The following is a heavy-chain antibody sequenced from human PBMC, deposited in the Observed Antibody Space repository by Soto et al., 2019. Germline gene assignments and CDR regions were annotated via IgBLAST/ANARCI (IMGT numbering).Heavy chain of an antibody. CDR3: ARDLGYSSSSGY. CDR1: GFTFSTYW. Sequence: GGSLRLSCAASGFTFSTYWMHWVRQAPGKGLVWVSRINGDGSSTTYADSVKGRFTISRDNAKNTLYLQMNSLRAEDTAVYYCARDLGYSSSSGYWGQGTLVTVSS. V-gene: IGHV3-74*01. J-gene: IGHJ4*02. CDR2: INGDGSST. D-gene: IGHD6-6*01.